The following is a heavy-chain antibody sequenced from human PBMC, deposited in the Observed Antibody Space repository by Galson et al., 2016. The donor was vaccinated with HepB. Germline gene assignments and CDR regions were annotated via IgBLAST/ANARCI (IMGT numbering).Heavy chain of an antibody. J-gene: IGHJ6*02. CDR1: GFTFSRYW. CDR2: IQSDGRTT. V-gene: IGHV3-74*01. D-gene: IGHD4-17*01. Sequence: SLRLSCAASGFTFSRYWMHWVRQAPGKGLVWVSRIQSDGRTTGYADSVKGRVTISRDNVKNTLYLQMNSLRAEDTAVYYCHVSDYGDAFNRYYYYGMDVWGQGTTVTVSS. CDR3: HVSDYGDAFNRYYYYGMDV.